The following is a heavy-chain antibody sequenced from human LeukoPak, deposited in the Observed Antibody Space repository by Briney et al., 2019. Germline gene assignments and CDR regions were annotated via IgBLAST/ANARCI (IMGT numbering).Heavy chain of an antibody. Sequence: ASVKVSCKPSGYTFTNYGISWVRQAPGQGLEWMGWIGAYNGDTNYAQKLQGRVTMTTDTSTSTAYMELRSLRADDTAVYYCVRDHCSGGSCPSFDYWGQGTLVTVFS. D-gene: IGHD2-15*01. CDR2: IGAYNGDT. J-gene: IGHJ4*02. V-gene: IGHV1-18*01. CDR1: GYTFTNYG. CDR3: VRDHCSGGSCPSFDY.